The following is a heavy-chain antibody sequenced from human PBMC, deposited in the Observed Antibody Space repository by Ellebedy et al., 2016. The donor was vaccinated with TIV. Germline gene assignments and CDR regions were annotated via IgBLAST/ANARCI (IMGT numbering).Heavy chain of an antibody. V-gene: IGHV1-2*02. J-gene: IGHJ5*02. D-gene: IGHD5-12*01. CDR3: ARVGGLVALLTNWFDP. Sequence: AASVKVSCKASGYTFTGYYMHWVRQAPGQGLEWMGWINPNSGGTNYAQKFQGRVTMTRDTSISTAYMELSRLRSDDTAVYYCARVGGLVALLTNWFDPWGQGTLVTVSS. CDR2: INPNSGGT. CDR1: GYTFTGYY.